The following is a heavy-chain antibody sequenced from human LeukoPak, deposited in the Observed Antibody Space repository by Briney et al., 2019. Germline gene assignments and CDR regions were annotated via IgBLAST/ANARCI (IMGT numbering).Heavy chain of an antibody. J-gene: IGHJ4*02. CDR3: ARSPREVPAAIGYYFDY. D-gene: IGHD2-2*01. V-gene: IGHV3-30*01. CDR1: GFTFSSYA. CDR2: ISYDGSNK. Sequence: PGGSLRLSCAASGFTFSSYAMHWVRQAPGKGLEWVAVISYDGSNKYYADSVKGRFTISRDNSKNTLYLQMNSLRAEDTAVYYCARSPREVPAAIGYYFDYWGQGTLVTVSS.